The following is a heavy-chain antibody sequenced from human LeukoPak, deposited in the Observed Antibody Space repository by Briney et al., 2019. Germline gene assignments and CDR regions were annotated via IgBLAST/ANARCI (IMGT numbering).Heavy chain of an antibody. D-gene: IGHD1-26*01. V-gene: IGHV3-74*01. Sequence: GGSLRLSCAASGFTFSSYWMHWVRQAPGKGLVWISGINTDGSTTSYADSVKGRFTISRDNANNTLYLQMNSLRAEDTAVYYYARNSGSNRPVDCWGQGTLVAVSS. CDR1: GFTFSSYW. CDR2: INTDGSTT. J-gene: IGHJ4*02. CDR3: ARNSGSNRPVDC.